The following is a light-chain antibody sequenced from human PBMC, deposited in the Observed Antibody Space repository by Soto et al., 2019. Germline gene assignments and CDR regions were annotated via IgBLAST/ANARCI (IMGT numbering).Light chain of an antibody. J-gene: IGKJ1*01. CDR1: QSVSSR. Sequence: EIVMSQSPATLSVYPGERVTLSCRASQSVSSRLAWYHQKPGQSPRLLIYGASNRATGIPARFSGSGSGTDFTLTISSLEPEDFAVYYCQQRSNWPWTFGQGTKVDIK. V-gene: IGKV3-11*01. CDR3: QQRSNWPWT. CDR2: GAS.